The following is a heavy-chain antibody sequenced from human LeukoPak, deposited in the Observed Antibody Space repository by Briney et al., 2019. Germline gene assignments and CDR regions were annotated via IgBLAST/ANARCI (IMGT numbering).Heavy chain of an antibody. CDR3: ARALDTLPDAFDI. CDR2: ISYDGSNK. Sequence: GRSLRLSCAASGFTFSSYAMHWVRQAPGKGLEWVAVISYDGSNKYYADSVKGRFTISRDNSKNTLYLQMNSLRAEDTAVYYCARALDTLPDAFDIWGQGTMVTVSS. D-gene: IGHD2-2*02. J-gene: IGHJ3*02. V-gene: IGHV3-30*04. CDR1: GFTFSSYA.